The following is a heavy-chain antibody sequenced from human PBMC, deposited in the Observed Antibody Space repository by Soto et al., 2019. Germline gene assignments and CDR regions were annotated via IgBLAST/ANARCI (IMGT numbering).Heavy chain of an antibody. D-gene: IGHD6-6*01. J-gene: IGHJ6*02. CDR1: GFTFSSYW. CDR3: ARATAARRRFYYAMDV. CDR2: IKQDGSEK. Sequence: PGGSLRLSCAASGFTFSSYWMSWVRQAPGKGLEWVANIKQDGSEKYYVDSVKGRFTISRDNAKNSLYLQMNSLRAEDTAVYYCARATAARRRFYYAMDVWGQGTTVTVSS. V-gene: IGHV3-7*01.